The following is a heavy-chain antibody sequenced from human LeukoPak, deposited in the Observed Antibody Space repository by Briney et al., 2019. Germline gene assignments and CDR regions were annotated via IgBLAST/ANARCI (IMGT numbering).Heavy chain of an antibody. Sequence: GGSLRLSCAASGFTFSSNSMSWVRQAPGKGLEWVSTISGSGGSTYYADSVKGRFTISRDNSKNTLYLQMNSLRAEDTAVYYSAKDPPPMTTVTTFDYWGQGNLVTVSS. CDR2: ISGSGGST. V-gene: IGHV3-23*01. J-gene: IGHJ4*02. CDR1: GFTFSSNS. D-gene: IGHD4-11*01. CDR3: AKDPPPMTTVTTFDY.